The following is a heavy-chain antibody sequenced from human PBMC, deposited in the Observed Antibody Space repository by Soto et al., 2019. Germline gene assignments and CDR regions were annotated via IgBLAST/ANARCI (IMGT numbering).Heavy chain of an antibody. CDR1: GGTFSSYA. CDR3: ARVVTVVKSFHYWYFDL. V-gene: IGHV1-69*12. Sequence: QVQLVQSGAEVKKPGSSVKVSCKASGGTFSSYAISWVRQAPGQGLEWMGGIIPIFGTANYAQKFQGRVTITADESTRTAYMELSSLRSEDTAVYYCARVVTVVKSFHYWYFDLWGRGTLVTFSS. CDR2: IIPIFGTA. D-gene: IGHD2-21*02. J-gene: IGHJ2*01.